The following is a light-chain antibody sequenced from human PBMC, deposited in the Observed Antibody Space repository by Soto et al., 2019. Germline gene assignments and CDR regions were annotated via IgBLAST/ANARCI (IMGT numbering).Light chain of an antibody. V-gene: IGLV1-44*01. Sequence: QSVLTQPPSASGTPGQRVTISCSGSVSSIGTNTVNWYRQFPVTSPQLLIYGNNQRPSGVPDRFSVSKSGTSASLGISGLQSEDEADYYCAAWDGSLNNVLFGGGTKVTVL. CDR1: VSSIGTNT. CDR2: GNN. CDR3: AAWDGSLNNVL. J-gene: IGLJ2*01.